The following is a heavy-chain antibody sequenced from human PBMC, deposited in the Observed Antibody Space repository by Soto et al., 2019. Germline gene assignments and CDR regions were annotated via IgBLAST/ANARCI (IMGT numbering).Heavy chain of an antibody. Sequence: PGGPLRLSCAASGFTFSSYWMHWVRQAPGKGLLWVSRINSDGSSTSYADSVKGRFTISRDNAKNTLYLQMNSLRAEDTAVYYCARDGYSSGCGDYWGQGTLVTVSS. CDR3: ARDGYSSGCGDY. J-gene: IGHJ4*02. CDR2: INSDGSST. CDR1: GFTFSSYW. D-gene: IGHD6-19*01. V-gene: IGHV3-74*01.